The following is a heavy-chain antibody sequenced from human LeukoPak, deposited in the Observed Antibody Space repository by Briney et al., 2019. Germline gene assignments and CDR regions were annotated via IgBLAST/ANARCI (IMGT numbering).Heavy chain of an antibody. Sequence: SETLSLTCTVSGGSISSGSYYWSWIRQPAGKGLEWIGRIYTSGSTNYNPSLKSRVTISVDRSKNQFSLKVNSVTAADTAVYYCARDGGSYRDFEYWGQGTLVTVSS. CDR1: GGSISSGSYY. J-gene: IGHJ4*02. D-gene: IGHD1-26*01. CDR3: ARDGGSYRDFEY. CDR2: IYTSGST. V-gene: IGHV4-61*02.